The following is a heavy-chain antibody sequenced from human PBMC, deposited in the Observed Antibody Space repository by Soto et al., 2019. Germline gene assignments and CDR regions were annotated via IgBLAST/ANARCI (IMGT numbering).Heavy chain of an antibody. D-gene: IGHD6-19*01. CDR1: GFTFDDYA. J-gene: IGHJ4*02. Sequence: EVQLVESGGGLVQPGRSLRLSCAASGFTFDDYAMHWVRQAPGRGLEWVSGISWNSGSIGYADSVKGRFTISRDNAKNSLYLQMNSLRAEDTALYYCSKDISGGFSGWGQGTLVTVSS. CDR2: ISWNSGSI. CDR3: SKDISGGFSG. V-gene: IGHV3-9*01.